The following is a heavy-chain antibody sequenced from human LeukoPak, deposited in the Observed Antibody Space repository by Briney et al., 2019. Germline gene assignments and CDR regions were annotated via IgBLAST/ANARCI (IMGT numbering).Heavy chain of an antibody. CDR2: ISSSGSTI. Sequence: GGSLRLSCAASGFTFSSYEMNWVRQAPGKGLEWVSYISSSGSTIYYADSVKGRFTISRDNAKNSLYLQMNSLRAEDTAIYYCARVDYDRSGEDANAEYFQHWGQGTLVTVSS. V-gene: IGHV3-48*03. CDR3: ARVDYDRSGEDANAEYFQH. CDR1: GFTFSSYE. J-gene: IGHJ1*01. D-gene: IGHD3-22*01.